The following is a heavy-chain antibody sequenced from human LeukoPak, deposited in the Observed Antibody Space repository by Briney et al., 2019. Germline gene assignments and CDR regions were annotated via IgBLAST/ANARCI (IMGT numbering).Heavy chain of an antibody. D-gene: IGHD6-25*01. CDR1: GFTFDDYG. J-gene: IGHJ4*02. Sequence: PGGSLRLSCAASGFTFDDYGMSWVRQAPGKGLEWVSGINWNGGSTGYADSVKGRFTVSRDHAKNSLYLQMNSLRAEDTAVYYCARDFGQRQLNGGYYFDYWGQGTLVTVSS. V-gene: IGHV3-20*04. CDR3: ARDFGQRQLNGGYYFDY. CDR2: INWNGGST.